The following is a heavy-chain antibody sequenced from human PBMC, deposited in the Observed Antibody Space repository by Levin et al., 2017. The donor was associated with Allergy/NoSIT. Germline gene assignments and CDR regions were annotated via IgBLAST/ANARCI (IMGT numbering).Heavy chain of an antibody. CDR3: AKDLVIAAPLGIFGMDV. J-gene: IGHJ6*02. CDR2: ISGSGGST. Sequence: GESLKISCAASGFTFSSYAMSWVRQAPGKGLEWVSAISGSGGSTYYADSVKGRFTISRDNSKNTLYLQMNSLRAEDTAVYYCAKDLVIAAPLGIFGMDVWGQGTTVTVSS. D-gene: IGHD6-6*01. V-gene: IGHV3-23*01. CDR1: GFTFSSYA.